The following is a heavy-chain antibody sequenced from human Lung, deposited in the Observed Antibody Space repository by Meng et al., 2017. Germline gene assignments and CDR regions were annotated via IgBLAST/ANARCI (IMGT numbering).Heavy chain of an antibody. V-gene: IGHV4-4*02. J-gene: IGHJ4*02. CDR1: GGSISSDNW. D-gene: IGHD2-21*01. CDR3: TKNDFYCLGY. Sequence: QLQESGPGLVTPSGTLSLTCAVSGGSISSDNWWSWVRQPPGKGLEWIGEIYHSGSTNYNPSLKSRITISVDKPKNQFSRTVSSVTAADTAVYYCTKNDFYCLGYWGQGTLVTVSS. CDR2: IYHSGST.